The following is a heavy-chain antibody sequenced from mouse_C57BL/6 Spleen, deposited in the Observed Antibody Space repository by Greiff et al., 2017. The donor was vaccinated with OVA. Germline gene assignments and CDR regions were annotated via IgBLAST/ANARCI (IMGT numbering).Heavy chain of an antibody. CDR3: ATTVPGTY. Sequence: VQLQQSGAELVKPGASVKLSCKASGYTFTSYWMQWVKQRPGQGLEWIGEIDPSDSYTNYNQKFKGKATLTVDTSSSTAYMQLSSLTSEDSAVYYCATTVPGTYWGQGTLVTVSA. J-gene: IGHJ3*01. D-gene: IGHD1-1*01. V-gene: IGHV1-50*01. CDR1: GYTFTSYW. CDR2: IDPSDSYT.